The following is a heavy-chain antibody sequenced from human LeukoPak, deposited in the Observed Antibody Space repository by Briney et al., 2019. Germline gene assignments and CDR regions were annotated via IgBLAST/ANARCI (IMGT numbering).Heavy chain of an antibody. J-gene: IGHJ4*02. Sequence: SETLSLTCTFSGGSGSNYYCSWIRQYPPKKLQWIVYIYYTETSYNPSLKSRVTISADTSKNQFSPKLYSVTAADTAVYYCATRKLGNDYWGQGTLVTVSS. D-gene: IGHD7-27*01. CDR2: IYYTET. CDR1: GGSGSNYY. V-gene: IGHV4-59*02. CDR3: ATRKLGNDY.